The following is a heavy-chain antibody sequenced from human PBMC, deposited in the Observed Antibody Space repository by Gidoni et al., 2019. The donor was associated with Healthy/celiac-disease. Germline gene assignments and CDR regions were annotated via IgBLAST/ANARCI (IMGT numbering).Heavy chain of an antibody. D-gene: IGHD3-16*01. CDR1: GGTFSSYA. Sequence: QVQLVQSGAEVKKPGSSVKVSCKASGGTFSSYAISWVRQAPGQGLEWMGGIIPIFGTANYAQKFQGRVTITADKSTSTAYMELSSLRSEDTAVYYCARASPRGSQYYYYYYGMDVWGQGTTVTVSS. J-gene: IGHJ6*02. V-gene: IGHV1-69*06. CDR2: IIPIFGTA. CDR3: ARASPRGSQYYYYYYGMDV.